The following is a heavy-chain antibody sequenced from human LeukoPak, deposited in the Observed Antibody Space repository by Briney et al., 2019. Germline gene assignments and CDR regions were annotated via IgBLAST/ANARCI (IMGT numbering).Heavy chain of an antibody. V-gene: IGHV3-11*04. CDR1: GFTFSDYY. CDR3: ARSILPAANAIDY. Sequence: GGSLRLSCAASGFTFSDYYMNWIPQAPGKGLEWISYMSSSGSTISYADSVTGRFTVSRDNAKNSLYLHMDSLRAEDTAVYYCARSILPAANAIDYWGQGTLLTVSS. CDR2: MSSSGSTI. J-gene: IGHJ4*02. D-gene: IGHD2-2*01.